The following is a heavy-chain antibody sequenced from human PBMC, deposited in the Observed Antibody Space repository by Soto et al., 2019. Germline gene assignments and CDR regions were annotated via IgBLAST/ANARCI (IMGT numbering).Heavy chain of an antibody. CDR1: GYTFTSYD. V-gene: IGHV1-8*01. CDR2: MNPNSGNT. D-gene: IGHD5-12*01. CDR3: ARSSGHDYLVDY. Sequence: GASVKVSCKASGYTFTSYDINWVRQATGQGLEWMGWMNPNSGNTGYAQKFQGRVTMTRNTSISTAYMELSSLRSEDTAVYYCARSSGHDYLVDYWGQGTLVTVSS. J-gene: IGHJ4*02.